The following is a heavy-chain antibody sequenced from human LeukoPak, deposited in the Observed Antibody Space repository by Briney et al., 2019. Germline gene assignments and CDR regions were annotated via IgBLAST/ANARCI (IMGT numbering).Heavy chain of an antibody. Sequence: ASVKVSCKASGYTFTSYDINWVRQATGQGLEWMGWMNPNSGNTGYAQKFQGRVTMTRNTSISTAYMELSSLRSEDTAVYYCARVKQWLVPLDYWGQGTLVTVSS. V-gene: IGHV1-8*01. J-gene: IGHJ4*02. CDR1: GYTFTSYD. CDR2: MNPNSGNT. D-gene: IGHD6-19*01. CDR3: ARVKQWLVPLDY.